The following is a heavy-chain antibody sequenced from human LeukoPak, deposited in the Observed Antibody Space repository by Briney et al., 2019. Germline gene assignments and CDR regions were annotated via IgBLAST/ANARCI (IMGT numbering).Heavy chain of an antibody. D-gene: IGHD2-15*01. CDR2: INHSGST. J-gene: IGHJ4*02. Sequence: SSETLSLTCAVYGGSFSGYYWSWLRQPPGKGLEWIGEINHSGSTNYNPSLKSRVTISVDTSKNQFSLKLSSVTAADTAVYYCARGAGYCSGGSCSYYFDYWGQGTLVTVSS. V-gene: IGHV4-34*01. CDR3: ARGAGYCSGGSCSYYFDY. CDR1: GGSFSGYY.